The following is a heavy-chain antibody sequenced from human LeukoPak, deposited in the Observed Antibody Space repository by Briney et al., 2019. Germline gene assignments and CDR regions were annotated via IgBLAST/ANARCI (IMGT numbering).Heavy chain of an antibody. V-gene: IGHV4-30-2*01. CDR1: GSAVSSDDHF. J-gene: IGHJ4*02. CDR3: ARVPGLISRLYYFDY. Sequence: PSETLSLTCAVSGSAVSSDDHFWSWIRQPPGRGLEWIGYIYHRGSTAYNPSLRSRVTVSLDKSRNQFSLNLYSVTAADTAVYYCARVPGLISRLYYFDYWGQGTLVTVSS. D-gene: IGHD3-16*01. CDR2: IYHRGST.